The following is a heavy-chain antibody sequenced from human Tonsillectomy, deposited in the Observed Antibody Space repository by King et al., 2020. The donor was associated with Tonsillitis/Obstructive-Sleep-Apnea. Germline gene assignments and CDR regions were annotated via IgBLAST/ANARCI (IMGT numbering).Heavy chain of an antibody. J-gene: IGHJ3*02. CDR2: ISWNSGSI. Sequence: DVQLVESGGGLVQPGRSLRLSCAASGFTFDDYAMHWVRQAPGKGLEWVSGISWNSGSIGYADSVKGRFTISRDNAKNSLYLQMNSLRAEDTALYYCAKGSFLSLLDAFDIWGQGTMVTVSS. D-gene: IGHD3-10*01. CDR3: AKGSFLSLLDAFDI. CDR1: GFTFDDYA. V-gene: IGHV3-9*01.